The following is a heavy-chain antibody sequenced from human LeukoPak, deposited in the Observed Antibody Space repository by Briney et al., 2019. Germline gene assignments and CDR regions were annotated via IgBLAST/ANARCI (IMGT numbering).Heavy chain of an antibody. D-gene: IGHD6-6*01. J-gene: IGHJ4*02. V-gene: IGHV3-21*01. Sequence: PGGSLRLSCAASGFTFSSYSMNWVRQAPGKGLEWVSSISSSSYIYYADSVKGRFTISRDNAKNSLYLQMNSLRAEDTAVYYCAREISSSSSFDYWGQGTLVTVSS. CDR2: ISSSSYI. CDR1: GFTFSSYS. CDR3: AREISSSSSFDY.